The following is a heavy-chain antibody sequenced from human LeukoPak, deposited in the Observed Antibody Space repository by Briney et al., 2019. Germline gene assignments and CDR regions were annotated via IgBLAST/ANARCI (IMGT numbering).Heavy chain of an antibody. D-gene: IGHD3-16*01. CDR1: GFTFSSYN. CDR3: ARDGGPGYYYGMDV. V-gene: IGHV3-21*01. Sequence: SGGSLRLSCAASGFTFSSYNMNWVRQAPGKGLEWVSSISYTNSYIYYADSVKGRFTISRDNAKNSLYLQMNSLRAEDTAVYYCARDGGPGYYYGMDVWGQGTTVTVSS. CDR2: ISYTNSYI. J-gene: IGHJ6*02.